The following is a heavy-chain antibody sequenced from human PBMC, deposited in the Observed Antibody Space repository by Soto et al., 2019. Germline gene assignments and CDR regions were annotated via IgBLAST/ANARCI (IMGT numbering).Heavy chain of an antibody. CDR2: IDPSAPYT. CDR1: GYSFTTFW. V-gene: IGHV5-10-1*01. J-gene: IGHJ4*02. Sequence: SLKISCRISGYSFTTFWISWVRQMPGKGLEWMGKIDPSAPYTNYSPSFQGHVTISADRSISTAYLQWSSLKASDTATYYCARAWEHLYFDYWGQGTLVTVSS. CDR3: ARAWEHLYFDY. D-gene: IGHD1-26*01.